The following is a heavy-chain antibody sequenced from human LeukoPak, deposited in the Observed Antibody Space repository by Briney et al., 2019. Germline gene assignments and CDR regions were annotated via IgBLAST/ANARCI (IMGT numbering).Heavy chain of an antibody. CDR1: GGSISSSSYY. J-gene: IGHJ5*02. V-gene: IGHV4-39*01. CDR3: ARHGEGVGIDP. Sequence: PSETLSLTCIVSGGSISSSSYYWGWIRQPPGKGLEWIGSIYHSGSAYYSPSLKSRPTISVDTSKNQFSLKLTSVTAADTAVYYCARHGEGVGIDPWGQGTLVTVSS. CDR2: IYHSGSA. D-gene: IGHD3-10*01.